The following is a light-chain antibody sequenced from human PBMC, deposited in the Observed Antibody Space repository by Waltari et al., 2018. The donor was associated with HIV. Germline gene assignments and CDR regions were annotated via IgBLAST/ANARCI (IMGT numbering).Light chain of an antibody. V-gene: IGLV2-11*01. CDR3: CSYAGSYTLV. CDR2: DVS. J-gene: IGLJ3*02. Sequence: QSALTQPRSVSGSPGQSVTISCTGTSSDVGGYMYVSWYLQHPAKAPKRMIYDVSKRPSGVPERFSVSKSGNTASLTISGLQAEDEADYYCCSYAGSYTLVFGGGTKLTVL. CDR1: SSDVGGYMY.